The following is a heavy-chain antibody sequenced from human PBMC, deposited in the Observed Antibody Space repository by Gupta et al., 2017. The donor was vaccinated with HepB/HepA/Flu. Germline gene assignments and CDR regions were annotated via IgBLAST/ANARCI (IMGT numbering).Heavy chain of an antibody. CDR1: GGSLSGYY. CDR3: ARDTPPLQLDAFDI. V-gene: IGHV4-34*01. CDR2: INHSGST. J-gene: IGHJ3*02. Sequence: QVQLQQWGAGLLKHSEHLSLTCAVYGGSLSGYYWSWIRQPPGKGLEWIGEINHSGSTNYNPSLKSRVTISVDTSKNQFSLKLNSVTAADTAVYYCARDTPPLQLDAFDIWGQGTMVTGSS. D-gene: IGHD5-18*01.